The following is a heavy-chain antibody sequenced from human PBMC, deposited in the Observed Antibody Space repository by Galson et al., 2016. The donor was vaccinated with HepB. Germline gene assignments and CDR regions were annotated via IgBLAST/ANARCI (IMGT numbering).Heavy chain of an antibody. V-gene: IGHV3-33*06. Sequence: SLRLSCAASGFTFSSYGMHWVRQAPGKGLEWVAVIWYDGSDEYYDDSVKGRFTISRDNSKNTLYLQMNSLRVEDTAVYYCAKCSSTYTNSLYSAITDYWGQGTLVTVSS. D-gene: IGHD2-8*01. CDR3: AKCSSTYTNSLYSAITDY. CDR2: IWYDGSDE. J-gene: IGHJ4*02. CDR1: GFTFSSYG.